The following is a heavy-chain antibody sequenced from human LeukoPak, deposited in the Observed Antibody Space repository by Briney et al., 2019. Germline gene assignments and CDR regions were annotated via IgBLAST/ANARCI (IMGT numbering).Heavy chain of an antibody. CDR2: ISRSDQNI. V-gene: IGHV3-21*04. D-gene: IGHD1-26*01. J-gene: IGHJ4*02. Sequence: GGSLRLSCAASGFTFSNYAMTWVRQPPGKGLQWVSSISRSDQNIDHADSVNGRFSISRDNARNSLYLQMNSLTAEDTAVYYCARQGSYHGQGYFDYWGQGTLVTVSS. CDR3: ARQGSYHGQGYFDY. CDR1: GFTFSNYA.